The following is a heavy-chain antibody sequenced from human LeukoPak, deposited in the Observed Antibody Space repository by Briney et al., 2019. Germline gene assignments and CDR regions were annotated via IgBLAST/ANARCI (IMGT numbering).Heavy chain of an antibody. CDR1: GGTFSSYA. D-gene: IGHD3-3*01. J-gene: IGHJ3*02. CDR3: ARGRTIFGVVTIPDAFDI. CDR2: IIPIFGTA. Sequence: SVKVSCKASGGTFSSYAISWVRQAPGQGLEWMGGIIPIFGTANYAQKFQGRVTITTDESTSTAYMELSSLRSEDTAVYYCARGRTIFGVVTIPDAFDIWGEGKMVTVSS. V-gene: IGHV1-69*05.